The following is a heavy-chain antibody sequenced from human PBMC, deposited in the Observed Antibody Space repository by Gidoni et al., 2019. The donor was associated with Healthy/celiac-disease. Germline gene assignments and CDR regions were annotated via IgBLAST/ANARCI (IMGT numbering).Heavy chain of an antibody. CDR2: SYYGGST. J-gene: IGHJ4*02. Sequence: QLQMQESGPGVLKPSETLSLTCTVSGGSISSSSYYWCWIRQHPGKGLGWIGSSYYGGSTYYNPSLKSRVTISVDTSKNQFALKMSSVTAEDTAVYDCAIFGYYFDYWGQGTLVTVSS. D-gene: IGHD3-3*01. CDR3: AIFGYYFDY. CDR1: GGSISSSSYY. V-gene: IGHV4-39*01.